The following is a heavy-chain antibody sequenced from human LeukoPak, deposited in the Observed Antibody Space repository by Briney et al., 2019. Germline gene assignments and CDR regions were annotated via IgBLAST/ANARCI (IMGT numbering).Heavy chain of an antibody. D-gene: IGHD2-2*01. V-gene: IGHV1-2*06. CDR1: GYTFTGYY. Sequence: ASVKVSCKASGYTFTGYYMHWVRQAPGQGLEWMGRVNPNSGGTNYAQKFQGRVTMTRDTSISTAYMELSRLRSDDTAVYYCARDVGYCSSTSCRDYWGQGTLVTVSS. CDR2: VNPNSGGT. J-gene: IGHJ4*02. CDR3: ARDVGYCSSTSCRDY.